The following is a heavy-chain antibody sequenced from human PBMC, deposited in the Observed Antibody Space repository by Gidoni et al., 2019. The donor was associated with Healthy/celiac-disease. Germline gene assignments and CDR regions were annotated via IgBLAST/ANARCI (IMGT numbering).Heavy chain of an antibody. CDR1: CVSISSFY. Sequence: QVQLQESGPGLVTPSEFLSPTCTVPCVSISSFYWSWRGQPPGKGVEWIGYIDYSGSTNYTPSLKSRITISVDTTKNRLSLKLSSVTAADTAVYYCARSESSSSFDFDIWGQGTMVTVSS. D-gene: IGHD6-6*01. J-gene: IGHJ3*02. CDR2: IDYSGST. CDR3: ARSESSSSFDFDI. V-gene: IGHV4-59*01.